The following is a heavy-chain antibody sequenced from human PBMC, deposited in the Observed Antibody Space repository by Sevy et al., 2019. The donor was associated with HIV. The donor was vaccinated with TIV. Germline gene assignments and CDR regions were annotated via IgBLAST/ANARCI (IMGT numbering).Heavy chain of an antibody. Sequence: GGSLRLSCAASGFKFDNYDFSWVRQAPGKGLEWVSGFSGTDGSGTNGTTYYTESVKGRFIISRDNSKNTLYLEMNSLRVDETAVYYCAKAARYSSVWYSTGEPFDYWGQGTLVTVSS. V-gene: IGHV3-23*01. CDR3: AKAARYSSVWYSTGEPFDY. CDR1: GFKFDNYD. D-gene: IGHD6-13*01. CDR2: FSGTDGSGTNGTT. J-gene: IGHJ4*02.